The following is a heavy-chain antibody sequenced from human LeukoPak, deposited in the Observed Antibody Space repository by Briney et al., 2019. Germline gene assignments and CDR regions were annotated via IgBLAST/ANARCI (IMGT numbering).Heavy chain of an antibody. CDR1: GGSISSYY. CDR3: ARQKIVVVPAAIDYMDV. J-gene: IGHJ6*03. V-gene: IGHV4-59*08. Sequence: SETLSLTCTVSGGSISSYYWSWLRQPPGKGLEWVGYIYYSGSTNYNPSLKSRVTISVDTSKNQFALKLSSVTAADTAVYYCARQKIVVVPAAIDYMDVWGKGTTVTVSS. D-gene: IGHD2-2*02. CDR2: IYYSGST.